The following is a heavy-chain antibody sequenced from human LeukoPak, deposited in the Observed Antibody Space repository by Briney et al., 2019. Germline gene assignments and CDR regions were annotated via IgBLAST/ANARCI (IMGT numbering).Heavy chain of an antibody. CDR2: ISGSDGNT. CDR1: GFTFSSYA. V-gene: IGHV3-23*01. D-gene: IGHD7-27*01. Sequence: GGSLRLSCAASGFTFSSYAMSWVRQAPGKGLEWVSAISGSDGNTYYADSVKGRFTVSRDNSKNTLFLQMNSLRAEDTAVYYCAKDGGLWVSAHWGDSWGRGTLVTVSS. CDR3: AKDGGLWVSAHWGDS. J-gene: IGHJ4*02.